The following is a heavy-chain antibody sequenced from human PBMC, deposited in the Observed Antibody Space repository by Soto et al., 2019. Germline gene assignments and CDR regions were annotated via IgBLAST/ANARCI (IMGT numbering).Heavy chain of an antibody. CDR3: AKKYYYDSGGFYPTFDY. J-gene: IGHJ4*01. Sequence: PGGSLRLSCAASGFTFSSYAMSWVRQAPGKGLEWVSTLSGSGSNTDYADSVKGRFTISRDNSKNTLYLQMNSLRAEDTAVYYCAKKYYYDSGGFYPTFDYWGQGTLVTVSS. CDR2: LSGSGSNT. D-gene: IGHD3-22*01. CDR1: GFTFSSYA. V-gene: IGHV3-23*01.